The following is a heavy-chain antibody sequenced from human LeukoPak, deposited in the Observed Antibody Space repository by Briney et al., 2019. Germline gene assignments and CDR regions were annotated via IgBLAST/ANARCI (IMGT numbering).Heavy chain of an antibody. D-gene: IGHD4-11*01. V-gene: IGHV1-24*01. CDR3: ARSDYNDYRGLGF. CDR1: GYTLTELS. CDR2: FDPEDGET. J-gene: IGHJ4*02. Sequence: GASVKVSCKVSGYTLTELSMHWVRQAPGKGLEWMGGFDPEDGETIYAQKSQGRVTMTEDTSTKTVYMELSSLTSDDTAVYFCARSDYNDYRGLGFWGQGTPVTVS.